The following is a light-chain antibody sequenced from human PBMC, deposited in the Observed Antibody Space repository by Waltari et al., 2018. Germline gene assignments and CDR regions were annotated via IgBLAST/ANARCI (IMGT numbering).Light chain of an antibody. J-gene: IGLJ7*01. V-gene: IGLV1-51*02. CDR2: ETT. CDR1: SSNIGNNY. CDR3: GTWDSSLSGAV. Sequence: QSVLTQPPSVSPAPGQRVTISCSGGSSNIGNNYVSWYPQFPGPAPKPHIYETTERPSGIPGRFSGSKSGTSATLDITGLQAGDEADYYCGTWDSSLSGAVFGGGTHLTVL.